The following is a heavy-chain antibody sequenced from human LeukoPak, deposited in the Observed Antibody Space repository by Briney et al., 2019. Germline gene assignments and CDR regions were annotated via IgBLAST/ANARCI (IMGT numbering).Heavy chain of an antibody. CDR3: ARDSSSSVYIFETPIASFDF. Sequence: EASVKVSCKASGGTFSSYAISWVRQAPGQGLEWMGRIITIFGIANYAQKFQGRVTITADKSTSTAYMELSSLRSEDTAVYYCARDSSSSVYIFETPIASFDFWGQGTLVSVSS. J-gene: IGHJ5*01. D-gene: IGHD6-13*01. CDR2: IITIFGIA. V-gene: IGHV1-69*04. CDR1: GGTFSSYA.